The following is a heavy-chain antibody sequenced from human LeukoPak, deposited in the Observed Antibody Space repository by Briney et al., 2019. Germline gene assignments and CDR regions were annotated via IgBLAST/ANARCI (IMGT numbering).Heavy chain of an antibody. J-gene: IGHJ5*02. CDR3: ARLFHWFDP. CDR2: IYYSGST. Sequence: SETLSLTCTVSGGSISSYYWTWIRQPPGKGLEWIGYIYYSGSTNYNPSLKSRVTISLDTSKNQFSLKLSSVTAADTGLYYCARLFHWFDPWGQGTLVTVSS. CDR1: GGSISSYY. D-gene: IGHD3-10*02. V-gene: IGHV4-59*01.